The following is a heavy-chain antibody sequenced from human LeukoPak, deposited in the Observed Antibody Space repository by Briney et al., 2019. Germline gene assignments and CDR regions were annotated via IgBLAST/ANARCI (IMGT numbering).Heavy chain of an antibody. D-gene: IGHD3-10*01. CDR2: ISNTGSDT. CDR3: AKVPYSDYGSGRPPFMDV. CDR1: GFSVSSNY. V-gene: IGHV3-23*01. J-gene: IGHJ6*02. Sequence: PGGSLRLSCAASGFSVSSNYISWVRQAPGKGLEWVSTISNTGSDTYYADSVKGRFTISRDNSENTLYLQMNNLRAEDTAIHYCAKVPYSDYGSGRPPFMDVWGQGTTVAVSS.